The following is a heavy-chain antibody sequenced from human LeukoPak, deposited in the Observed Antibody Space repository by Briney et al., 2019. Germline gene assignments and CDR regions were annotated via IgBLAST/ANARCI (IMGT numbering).Heavy chain of an antibody. Sequence: GESLKISCKGFGYSFTSYWIGWVRQMPGKGLEWMGIVYPGDSDTRYSPSFQGHVTISADKSISTAYLQWSSLKASDTAMYYCAIYSDTYYFDHWGQGTLVTVSS. CDR3: AIYSDTYYFDH. V-gene: IGHV5-51*01. J-gene: IGHJ4*02. CDR2: VYPGDSDT. CDR1: GYSFTSYW. D-gene: IGHD1-26*01.